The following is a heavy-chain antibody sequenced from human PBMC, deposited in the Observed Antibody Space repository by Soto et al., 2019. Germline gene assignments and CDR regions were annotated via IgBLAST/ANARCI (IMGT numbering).Heavy chain of an antibody. Sequence: SETLSLTCTVSGGSISSYYWSWIRQPPGKGLEWIGYIYYSGSTNYNPSLKSRVTISVDTSKNQFSLKLSSVTAADTAVYYCARDRGYYDSSGYTFAYWGQGTLVTVSS. J-gene: IGHJ4*02. CDR3: ARDRGYYDSSGYTFAY. CDR1: GGSISSYY. V-gene: IGHV4-59*01. CDR2: IYYSGST. D-gene: IGHD3-22*01.